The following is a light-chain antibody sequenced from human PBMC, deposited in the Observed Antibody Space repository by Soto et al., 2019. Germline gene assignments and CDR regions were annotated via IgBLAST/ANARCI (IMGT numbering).Light chain of an antibody. CDR2: GAF. CDR3: QQYDKWPYT. CDR1: QSVGSN. V-gene: IGKV3-15*01. Sequence: EIVLTQSPATLSVSPGERATLSCRTSQSVGSNLAWYQQKPGQAPRLLMYGAFIRAPGFPVRFRGTGSGSEFTLTIRSLPPEHGAPYSCQQYDKWPYTFGQGTKVDI. J-gene: IGKJ2*01.